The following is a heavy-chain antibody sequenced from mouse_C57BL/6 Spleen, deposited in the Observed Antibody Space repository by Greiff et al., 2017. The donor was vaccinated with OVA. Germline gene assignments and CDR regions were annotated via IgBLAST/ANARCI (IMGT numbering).Heavy chain of an antibody. CDR2: IRNKANGYTT. V-gene: IGHV7-3*01. CDR1: GFTFTDYY. J-gene: IGHJ3*01. CDR3: ARYDYDPAWFAY. D-gene: IGHD2-4*01. Sequence: VQLKESGGGLVQPGGSLSLSCAASGFTFTDYYMSWVRQPPGKALEWLGFIRNKANGYTTEYSASVKGRFTISRDNSQSILYLQMNALRAEDSATYYCARYDYDPAWFAYWGQGTLVTVSA.